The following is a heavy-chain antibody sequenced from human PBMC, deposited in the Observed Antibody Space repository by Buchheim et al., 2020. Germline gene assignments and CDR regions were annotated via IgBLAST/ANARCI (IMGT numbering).Heavy chain of an antibody. D-gene: IGHD6-13*01. CDR1: GGSISSSSYY. J-gene: IGHJ2*01. V-gene: IGHV4-39*07. CDR2: IYYSGST. CDR3: ARDGRYRSSWYSRYWYFDL. Sequence: QLQLQESGPGLVKPSETLSLTCTVSGGSISSSSYYWGWIRQPPGKGLEWIGSIYYSGSTYYNPSLKSRVTISVDTSKNQFSLKLSSVTAADTAVYYCARDGRYRSSWYSRYWYFDLWGRGTL.